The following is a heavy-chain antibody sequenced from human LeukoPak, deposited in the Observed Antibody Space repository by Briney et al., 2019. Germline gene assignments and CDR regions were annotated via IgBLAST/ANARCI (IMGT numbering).Heavy chain of an antibody. Sequence: ASVKVSCKASGYTFTSSGISWVRQAPGQGLEWMGWISTYNDNTIYAQKLLGRVTMTTDTSTSTAYMELRSLRSDDTAVYYCARAFSGSSEGGDYWGQGTLVTVPS. J-gene: IGHJ4*02. V-gene: IGHV1-18*01. D-gene: IGHD1-26*01. CDR2: ISTYNDNT. CDR1: GYTFTSSG. CDR3: ARAFSGSSEGGDY.